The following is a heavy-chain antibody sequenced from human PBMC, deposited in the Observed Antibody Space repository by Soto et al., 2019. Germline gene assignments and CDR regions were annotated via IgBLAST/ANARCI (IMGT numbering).Heavy chain of an antibody. Sequence: ETLSLTCAVNGGSFREYYWSWLRQPPGKGLEWIGEINQSGTTHYNPSLKRRINISIDTSKNQFSLNLTSVTAADTATYYCARDIITVIGGEIYYYFGMDVWGQGTTVTVSS. V-gene: IGHV4-34*01. CDR3: ARDIITVIGGEIYYYFGMDV. CDR2: INQSGTT. CDR1: GGSFREYY. D-gene: IGHD3-10*01. J-gene: IGHJ6*02.